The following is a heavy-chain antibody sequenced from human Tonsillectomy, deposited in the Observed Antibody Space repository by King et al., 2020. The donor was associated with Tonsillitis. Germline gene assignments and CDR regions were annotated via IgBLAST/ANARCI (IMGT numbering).Heavy chain of an antibody. J-gene: IGHJ3*02. D-gene: IGHD2-2*01. V-gene: IGHV3-66*01. CDR2: IYSGGST. CDR3: TGKVVPADNDAFDI. CDR1: GFTVSSNY. Sequence: VQLVASGGCLVQPGGSLRLSCAASGFTVSSNYMSWVRQAPGKGLEWVSLIYSGGSTYYADSVKGRCTISRDNSKNTLYLQMNSLRAEDTAVYYCTGKVVPADNDAFDIWGQGTMVTVSS.